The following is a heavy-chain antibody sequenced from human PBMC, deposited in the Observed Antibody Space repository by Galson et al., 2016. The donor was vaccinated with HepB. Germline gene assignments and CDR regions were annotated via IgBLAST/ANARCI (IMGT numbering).Heavy chain of an antibody. CDR3: VRDLDY. J-gene: IGHJ4*02. CDR2: INQAGSEN. Sequence: SLRLSCAASAFTFSTYSMSWARQAPGTRLEWVANINQAGSENSSVDSVKGRFTISRDNAKNSLYLHMNSLRAEDTALYYCVRDLDYWGQGTLVTVSS. CDR1: AFTFSTYS. V-gene: IGHV3-7*01.